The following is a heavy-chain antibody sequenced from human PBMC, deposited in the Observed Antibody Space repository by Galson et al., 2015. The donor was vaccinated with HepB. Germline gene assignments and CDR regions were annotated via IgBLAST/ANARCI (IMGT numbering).Heavy chain of an antibody. Sequence: CAISGDSVSTTGGAWNRIRQSPSRGLEWLGRTYFRSRWRNDYAPSMKSRVTIDPDTAKNQFSLQLNSVTPEDTAVYYCTNERSYYASFDIWGLGTMVTVSS. CDR1: GDSVSTTGGA. CDR2: TYFRSRWRN. CDR3: TNERSYYASFDI. J-gene: IGHJ3*02. D-gene: IGHD3-10*01. V-gene: IGHV6-1*01.